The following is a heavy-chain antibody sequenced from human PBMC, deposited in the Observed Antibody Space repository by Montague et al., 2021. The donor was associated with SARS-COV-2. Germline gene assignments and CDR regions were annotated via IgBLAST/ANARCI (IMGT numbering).Heavy chain of an antibody. CDR3: ARGRFYYDSGELGS. V-gene: IGHV4-4*07. CDR1: GGSTSNYY. J-gene: IGHJ5*02. Sequence: SETLSLTCTVSGGSTSNYYWSWIRQPAGKGLEWIGRIHASGISTXNPSLETRVTMSVDTSKNQFSLKLSSVTAADTAVYYCARGRFYYDSGELGSWVQGTLVTVSS. D-gene: IGHD3-22*01. CDR2: IHASGIS.